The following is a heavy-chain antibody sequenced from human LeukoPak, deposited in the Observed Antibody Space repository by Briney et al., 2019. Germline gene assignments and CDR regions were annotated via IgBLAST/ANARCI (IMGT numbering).Heavy chain of an antibody. CDR3: ARDLRHYYGSGSFSGY. D-gene: IGHD3-10*01. J-gene: IGHJ4*02. CDR1: AFSFSNYN. Sequence: GGSLRLSCAASAFSFSNYNMNWVRQAPGKGLEWVSSITSSGSYIYYADSVKGRFTISRDNAKNSLYLQMNSLRAEDTAVYYCARDLRHYYGSGSFSGYWGQGTLVTVSS. CDR2: ITSSGSYI. V-gene: IGHV3-21*01.